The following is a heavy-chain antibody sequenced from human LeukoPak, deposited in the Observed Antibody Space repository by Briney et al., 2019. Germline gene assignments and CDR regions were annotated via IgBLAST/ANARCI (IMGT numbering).Heavy chain of an antibody. D-gene: IGHD6-19*01. CDR3: ARPGIAVAGTIH. CDR1: GYSFTSYW. CDR2: IDPSGSYT. Sequence: GESLKISCKGSGYSFTSYWISWVRQMPGKGLEWMGRIDPSGSYTNYSPSFQGHVTISADKSISTAYLQRSSLKASDTAMYYCARPGIAVAGTIHWGQGTLVTVSS. V-gene: IGHV5-10-1*01. J-gene: IGHJ4*02.